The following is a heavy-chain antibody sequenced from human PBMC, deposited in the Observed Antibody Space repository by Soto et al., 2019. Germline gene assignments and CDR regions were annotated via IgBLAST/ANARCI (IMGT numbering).Heavy chain of an antibody. Sequence: EVQLVESGGGLVQPGGSLRLSCAASGFTFSSYDMHWVRQATGKGLEWVSAIGTAGDTYYPGSVKGRFTISRENAKNSLYLQMNSLRAGDTAVYYCARGPSSGWPEFDYWGQGTLVTVSS. CDR2: IGTAGDT. J-gene: IGHJ4*02. CDR1: GFTFSSYD. CDR3: ARGPSSGWPEFDY. V-gene: IGHV3-13*01. D-gene: IGHD6-19*01.